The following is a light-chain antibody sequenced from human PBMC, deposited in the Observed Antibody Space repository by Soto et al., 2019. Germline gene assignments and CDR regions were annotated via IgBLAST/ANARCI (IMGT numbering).Light chain of an antibody. J-gene: IGLJ2*01. Sequence: NFMLTQPHSVSESPGKTVTISCTRSSGSIASNYVQWYQQRPGSAPTTVIYEDNQRPSGVPDRSSGSIDSSPNSASLTIPGLKTEDEADYYCQSYDSSMHVVFGGETKLTVL. CDR3: QSYDSSMHVV. CDR1: SGSIASNY. CDR2: EDN. V-gene: IGLV6-57*04.